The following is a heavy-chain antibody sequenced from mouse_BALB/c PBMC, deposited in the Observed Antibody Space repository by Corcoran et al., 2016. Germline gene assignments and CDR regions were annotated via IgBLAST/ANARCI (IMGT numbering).Heavy chain of an antibody. V-gene: IGHV9-3-1*01. CDR2: INTYTGEP. J-gene: IGHJ3*01. CDR1: GYTFTNYG. Sequence: QIQLVQSGPELKKPGETVKISCKASGYTFTNYGMNWVMQAPGKGLKWLGWINTYTGEPTYADDFKGRFAFSLETSASTAYLQINNLKNEDTATYFCSRDPAWFAYWGQGTLVTVSA. CDR3: SRDPAWFAY.